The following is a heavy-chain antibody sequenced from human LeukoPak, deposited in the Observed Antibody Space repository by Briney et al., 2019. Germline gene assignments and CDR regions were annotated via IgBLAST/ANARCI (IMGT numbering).Heavy chain of an antibody. V-gene: IGHV1-2*02. J-gene: IGHJ4*02. CDR3: ARSWRYCSGGSYYPIDY. CDR1: GYTFTGYY. D-gene: IGHD2-15*01. Sequence: ASVKVSCKASGYTFTGYYMHWVRQAPGQGLEWMGWINPNSGGTNYAQKFQGRVTMTRDTSISTAYMELSRLRSDDTAVYYCARSWRYCSGGSYYPIDYWGQGTQVTVSS. CDR2: INPNSGGT.